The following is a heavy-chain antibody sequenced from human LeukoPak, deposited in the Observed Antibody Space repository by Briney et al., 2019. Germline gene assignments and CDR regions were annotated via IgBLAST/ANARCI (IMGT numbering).Heavy chain of an antibody. Sequence: PGRSLRLSCAASGFTFSSYAMSWVRQAPGKGLEWVSAISGSGGSTYYADSVKGRFTISRDNSKNTLYLQMNSLRAEDTAVYYCAKNRVSITFGGVILNWGQGTLVTVSS. D-gene: IGHD3-16*02. CDR3: AKNRVSITFGGVILN. CDR2: ISGSGGST. CDR1: GFTFSSYA. J-gene: IGHJ4*02. V-gene: IGHV3-23*01.